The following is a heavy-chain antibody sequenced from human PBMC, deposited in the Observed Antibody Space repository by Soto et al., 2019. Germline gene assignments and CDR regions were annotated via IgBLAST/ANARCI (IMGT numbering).Heavy chain of an antibody. Sequence: EASVKVSCKASGYTFTSYGISWVRQAPGQGLEWMGWISAYNGNTNYAQKLQGRVTMTTDTSTSKAYMELRSLRSDDTAVYYCARGYCSSTSCYEHYYYGMDVWGQGTTVTVSS. CDR1: GYTFTSYG. J-gene: IGHJ6*02. CDR3: ARGYCSSTSCYEHYYYGMDV. CDR2: ISAYNGNT. V-gene: IGHV1-18*01. D-gene: IGHD2-2*01.